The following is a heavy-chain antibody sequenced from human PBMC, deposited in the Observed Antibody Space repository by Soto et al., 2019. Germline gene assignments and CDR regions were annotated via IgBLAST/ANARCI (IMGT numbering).Heavy chain of an antibody. Sequence: QVQLVESGGGVVQPGRSLRLSCAASGFTFSSYGMHWVRQAPGKGLEWVAVISYDGSNKYYADSVKGRFTISRDNSKNPLYLQMNSLRAEDTAVYYCAKRHLSGSNAFDIWGQGTMVTVSS. CDR2: ISYDGSNK. D-gene: IGHD1-26*01. CDR1: GFTFSSYG. J-gene: IGHJ3*02. V-gene: IGHV3-30*18. CDR3: AKRHLSGSNAFDI.